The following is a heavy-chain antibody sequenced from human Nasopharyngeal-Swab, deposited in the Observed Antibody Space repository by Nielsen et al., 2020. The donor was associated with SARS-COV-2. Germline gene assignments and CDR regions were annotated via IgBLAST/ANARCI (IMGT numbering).Heavy chain of an antibody. D-gene: IGHD2-15*01. Sequence: GESLKISCAASGFTFSRFGMGWVRQAPGKGLEWVSAISASGVTTYYADSVKGRFTISRDNSKSTLYLQMNSLRAEDTAVYYCAKDDIRYCDGGSCLFDYWGQGTLVTVSS. V-gene: IGHV3-23*01. J-gene: IGHJ4*02. CDR2: ISASGVTT. CDR1: GFTFSRFG. CDR3: AKDDIRYCDGGSCLFDY.